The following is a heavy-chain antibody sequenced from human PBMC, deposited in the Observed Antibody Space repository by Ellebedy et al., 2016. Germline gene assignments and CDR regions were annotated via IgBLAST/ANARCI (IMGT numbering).Heavy chain of an antibody. CDR3: ARAWKSTVFDS. CDR2: IYYGGAS. V-gene: IGHV4-30-2*01. J-gene: IGHJ4*02. Sequence: LRLXXAVSSGSISNDGYSWGWIRQPPGEGLEWIGYIYYGGASYYSPSLKSRVTISVDRSKKQFSLKLSSVTAADTAVYYCARAWKSTVFDSWGQGTLVTVSS. D-gene: IGHD1-1*01. CDR1: SGSISNDGYS.